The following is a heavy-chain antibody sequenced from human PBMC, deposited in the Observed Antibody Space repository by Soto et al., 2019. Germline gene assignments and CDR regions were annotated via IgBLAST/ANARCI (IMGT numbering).Heavy chain of an antibody. CDR3: ARAHDSSAYYPQNASAF. J-gene: IGHJ3*01. Sequence: SVKVSCKASGYTFTSYGISWVRQAPGQGLEWMGWISAYNGNTNYAQKLQGRVTMTTDTSTTTAYMELRSLRSDDTAVYYCARAHDSSAYYPQNASAFWGQGIMVTV. D-gene: IGHD3-22*01. CDR2: ISAYNGNT. V-gene: IGHV1-18*01. CDR1: GYTFTSYG.